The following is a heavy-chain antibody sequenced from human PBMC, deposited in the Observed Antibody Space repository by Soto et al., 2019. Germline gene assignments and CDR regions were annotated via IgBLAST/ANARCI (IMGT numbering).Heavy chain of an antibody. CDR3: ATDDSSVLEYFDY. CDR1: GFTFSSYG. J-gene: IGHJ4*02. D-gene: IGHD3-22*01. CDR2: ISSSTFYT. V-gene: IGHV3-21*05. Sequence: GGSLRLSCAASGFTFSSYGMHWVRQAPGKGLEWVSYISSSTFYTNYADSVKGRFTISRDNAKNSLYPQMNSLRAEDTAVYYCATDDSSVLEYFDYWGQGIPVTV.